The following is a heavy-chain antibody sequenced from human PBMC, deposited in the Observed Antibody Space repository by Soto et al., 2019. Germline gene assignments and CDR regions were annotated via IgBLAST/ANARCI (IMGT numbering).Heavy chain of an antibody. CDR3: EKRKRLAVLPASPDDALHI. CDR1: GFTFSSFG. CDR2: ISGSGGST. J-gene: IGHJ6*02. V-gene: IGHV3-23*01. D-gene: IGHD2-8*01. Sequence: GGSLRLSCAASGFTFSSFGMNWVRQAPGKGLEWVSAISGSGGSTYYADSVKGRFTISRDNSKNTLFLQMNSLSAEDTAVSYFEKRKRLAVLPASPDDALHIWGQGTTVTVSS.